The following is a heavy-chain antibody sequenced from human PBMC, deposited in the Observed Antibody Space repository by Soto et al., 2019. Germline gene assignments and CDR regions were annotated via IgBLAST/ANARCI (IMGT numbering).Heavy chain of an antibody. CDR3: ARESYYYDSSGYYTSYFDY. V-gene: IGHV1-18*04. D-gene: IGHD3-22*01. CDR1: GYTFTSYG. CDR2: ISAYNGNT. J-gene: IGHJ4*02. Sequence: WASVKVSCKASGYTFTSYGISWVRQAPGQGPEWMGWISAYNGNTNYAQKLQGRVTMTTDTSTSTAYMELRSLRSDDTAVYYCARESYYYDSSGYYTSYFDYWGQGTLVTVSS.